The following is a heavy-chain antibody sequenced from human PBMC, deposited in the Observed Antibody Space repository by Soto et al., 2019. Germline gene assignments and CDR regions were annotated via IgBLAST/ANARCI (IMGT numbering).Heavy chain of an antibody. V-gene: IGHV4-4*02. CDR3: ARDYCSGGGCYLSAVWFDP. CDR1: GGSISSSNW. CDR2: IYHSGST. J-gene: IGHJ5*02. Sequence: PSETLSLTCAVSGGSISSSNWWSWVRQPPGKGLEWIGEIYHSGSTNYNPSLKSRVTISVDKSKNQFSLKLSSVTAADTAVYYCARDYCSGGGCYLSAVWFDPWGQGTLVTVSS. D-gene: IGHD2-15*01.